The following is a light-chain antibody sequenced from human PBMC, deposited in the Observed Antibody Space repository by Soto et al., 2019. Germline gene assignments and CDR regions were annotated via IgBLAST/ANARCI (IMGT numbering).Light chain of an antibody. CDR1: QSVSSSY. CDR3: QQYGNSRT. CDR2: GAS. V-gene: IGKV3-20*01. J-gene: IGKJ1*01. Sequence: EIVLTQSPGTLSLSPGERATLSCRASQSVSSSYLAWYQQKPGQAPRLLIYGASSRATGIPDRFSCSGSGTDFTLTISRLEPEDFAVYYCQQYGNSRTFGQGTKVELK.